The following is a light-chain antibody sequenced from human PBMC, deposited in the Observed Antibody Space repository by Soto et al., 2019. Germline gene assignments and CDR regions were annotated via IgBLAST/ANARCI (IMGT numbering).Light chain of an antibody. Sequence: EIVMTQSPGTLSVSPGERATLSCRASQSVSSNFAWYQQKPGQAPRLLIYGASTRATGIPARFSGSRSGTEVTLTISSLQSEDFAVYYCQQYNNWPRTFGQGTKVEIK. CDR2: GAS. V-gene: IGKV3-15*01. CDR1: QSVSSN. CDR3: QQYNNWPRT. J-gene: IGKJ1*01.